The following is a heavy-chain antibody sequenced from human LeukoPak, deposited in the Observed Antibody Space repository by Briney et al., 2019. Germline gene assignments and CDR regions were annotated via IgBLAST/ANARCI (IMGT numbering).Heavy chain of an antibody. CDR1: GYTFTSYA. V-gene: IGHV1-3*01. D-gene: IGHD2-15*01. Sequence: GASVKVSCKASGYTFTSYAMHWVRQAPGQRLEWMGWINAGNGNTKYSQKFPGRVTITRDTSASTAYMELSSLRSEDTAVYYCAIVVASGLGYGYWGQGTLVTVSS. CDR3: AIVVASGLGYGY. CDR2: INAGNGNT. J-gene: IGHJ4*02.